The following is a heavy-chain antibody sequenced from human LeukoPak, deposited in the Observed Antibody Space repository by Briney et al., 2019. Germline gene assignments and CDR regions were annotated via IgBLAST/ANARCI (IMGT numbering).Heavy chain of an antibody. J-gene: IGHJ3*01. D-gene: IGHD2-2*01. CDR2: INHSGST. CDR3: ARVSCSSTSCPRRDALDV. Sequence: SETLSLTCAVYGGSFSGYYWSWIRQPPGKGLEWIGEINHSGSTNYNPSLKSRVTISVDTSKNQFSLKLSSVTAADTAVYYCARVSCSSTSCPRRDALDVWGQGTVVTVSS. V-gene: IGHV4-34*01. CDR1: GGSFSGYY.